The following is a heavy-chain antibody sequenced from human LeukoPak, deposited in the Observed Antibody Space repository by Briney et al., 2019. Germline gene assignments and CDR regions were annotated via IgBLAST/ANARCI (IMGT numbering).Heavy chain of an antibody. CDR2: MNPNSGNT. CDR1: GYTFTSYD. Sequence: GASVKVSCKASGYTFTSYDINWVRQATGQGLEWMGRMNPNSGNTGYPQKFQGRVTTTRNTSISTAYMELSSLRSEDTAVYYCARGIGFGESRDYWGQGTLVTVSS. D-gene: IGHD3-10*01. V-gene: IGHV1-8*01. CDR3: ARGIGFGESRDY. J-gene: IGHJ4*02.